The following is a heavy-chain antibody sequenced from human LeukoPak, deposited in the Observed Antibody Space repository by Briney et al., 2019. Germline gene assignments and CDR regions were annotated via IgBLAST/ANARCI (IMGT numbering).Heavy chain of an antibody. V-gene: IGHV4-4*07. D-gene: IGHD2-2*01. CDR1: GGSISSYY. Sequence: SETLSLTCTVSGGSISSYYWSWIWQPAGKGLDWIGRIYTSGSTNYNPSLKSRVTMSVDTSKNQFSLKLSSVTAADTAVYYCARGHCSSTSCYPYYFDYWGQGTLVTVSS. CDR3: ARGHCSSTSCYPYYFDY. CDR2: IYTSGST. J-gene: IGHJ4*02.